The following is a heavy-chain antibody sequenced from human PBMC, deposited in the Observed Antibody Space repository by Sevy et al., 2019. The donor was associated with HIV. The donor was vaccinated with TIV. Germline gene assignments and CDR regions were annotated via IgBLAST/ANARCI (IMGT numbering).Heavy chain of an antibody. CDR1: GFTFRNYA. V-gene: IGHV3-30*04. D-gene: IGHD6-19*01. CDR3: ARDPTIYASGWYYFDY. CDR2: ISHDGSHK. Sequence: GGSLRLSCAASGFTFRNYAIHWVRQAPGKGLEWVAVISHDGSHKYSADSVKGRFTISRDNSKNTLYLQMNSLRAEDTAMYYCARDPTIYASGWYYFDYWGQGTMVTVSS. J-gene: IGHJ4*02.